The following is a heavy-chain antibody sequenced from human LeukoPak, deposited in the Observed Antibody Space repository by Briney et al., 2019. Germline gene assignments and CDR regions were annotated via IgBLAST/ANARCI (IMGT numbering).Heavy chain of an antibody. CDR3: AKGTTISAFDI. CDR1: GGSISSYY. CDR2: MYNSGST. V-gene: IGHV4-59*01. D-gene: IGHD3-9*01. Sequence: SETLSLTCTVSGGSISSYYLSWIRQPPGKGLEWIGSMYNSGSTNFNPPPRSRVTISVDTSKNQFSLKLSSVTAADTAVYYCAKGTTISAFDIWGQGTTVTVSS. J-gene: IGHJ3*02.